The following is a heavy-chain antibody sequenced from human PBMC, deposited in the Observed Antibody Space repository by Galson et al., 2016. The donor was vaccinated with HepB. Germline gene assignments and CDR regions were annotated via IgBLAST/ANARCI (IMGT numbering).Heavy chain of an antibody. D-gene: IGHD3-3*01. V-gene: IGHV3-15*07. CDR3: MGLGVG. CDR1: GFTFPNAW. J-gene: IGHJ4*02. Sequence: SLRLSCAASGFTFPNAWMNWVRQAPGKGLEWVGHIKSRVDGGTTDHAAPVKGRFTISRDDSKFTLSLQMNNLKTEDTAVYYCMGLGVGWGQGTLVTVSS. CDR2: IKSRVDGGTT.